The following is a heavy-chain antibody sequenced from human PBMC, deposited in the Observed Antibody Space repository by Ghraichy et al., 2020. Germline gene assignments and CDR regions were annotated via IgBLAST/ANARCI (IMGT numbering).Heavy chain of an antibody. D-gene: IGHD6-19*01. CDR3: AGRIAVAGTFYYYGMDV. V-gene: IGHV4-39*07. CDR2: IYYSGST. CDR1: GGSISSSSYY. Sequence: SQTLSLTCTVSGGSISSSSYYWGWIRQPPGKGLEWIGSIYYSGSTYYNPSLKSRVTISVDTSKNQFSLKLSSVTAADTAVYYCAGRIAVAGTFYYYGMDVWGQGTTVTVSS. J-gene: IGHJ6*02.